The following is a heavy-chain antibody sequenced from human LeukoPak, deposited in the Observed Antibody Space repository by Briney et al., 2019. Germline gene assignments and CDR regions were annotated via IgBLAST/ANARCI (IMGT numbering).Heavy chain of an antibody. D-gene: IGHD4-23*01. J-gene: IGHJ4*02. CDR2: IIPIFGTA. CDR1: GGTFSSYA. V-gene: IGHV1-69*05. CDR3: ATMEDYGGNSTDY. Sequence: SVKVTCKASGGTFSSYAISWVRQAPGQGLEWMGGIIPIFGTANYAQKFQGRVTITTDESTSTAYMELSSLRSDDTAVYYCATMEDYGGNSTDYWGQGTLVTVSS.